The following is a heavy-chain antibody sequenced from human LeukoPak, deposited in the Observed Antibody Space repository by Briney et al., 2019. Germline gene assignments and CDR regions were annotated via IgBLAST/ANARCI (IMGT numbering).Heavy chain of an antibody. CDR3: ARGAHYGDYNNWFDP. V-gene: IGHV3-33*01. J-gene: IGHJ5*02. CDR1: GYTFSGYG. CDR2: IWYDGSNK. Sequence: GGSLRLSCAASGYTFSGYGMHWVRQAPGKGLEWVAVIWYDGSNKYYADSVKGRSTISRDNSKNTLYLQMNSLRAEDTAVYYCARGAHYGDYNNWFDPWGQGTLVTVSS. D-gene: IGHD4-17*01.